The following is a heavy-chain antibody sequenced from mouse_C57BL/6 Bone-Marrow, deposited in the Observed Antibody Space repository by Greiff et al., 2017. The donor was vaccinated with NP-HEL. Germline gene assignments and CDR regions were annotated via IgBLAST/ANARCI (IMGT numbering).Heavy chain of an antibody. CDR1: GYTFTSYW. V-gene: IGHV1-61*01. D-gene: IGHD2-12*01. J-gene: IGHJ3*01. Sequence: QVQLKQPGAELVRPGSSVKLSCKASGYTFTSYWMDWVKQRPGQGLEWIGNIYPSDSETHYNQKFKDKATLTVDKSSSTAYMQLSSLTSEDSAVYYCARFYEGFFAYWGQGTLVTVSA. CDR2: IYPSDSET. CDR3: ARFYEGFFAY.